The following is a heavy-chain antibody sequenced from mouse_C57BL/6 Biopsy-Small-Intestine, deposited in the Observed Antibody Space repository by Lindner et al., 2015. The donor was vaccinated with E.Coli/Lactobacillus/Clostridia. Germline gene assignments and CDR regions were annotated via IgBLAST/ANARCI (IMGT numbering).Heavy chain of an antibody. J-gene: IGHJ2*01. CDR2: INPSSGYT. Sequence: VQLQESGAELAKPGASVKVSCKASGYTFTSNWMHWVKQRPGQGLEWIGYINPSSGYTNYNQKFKDKATLTADKSSSTAYMQLSSLTYEDSAVYYCARAGFSYGSDFDYWGQGTTLTVSS. CDR3: ARAGFSYGSDFDY. V-gene: IGHV1-7*01. D-gene: IGHD1-1*01. CDR1: GYTFTSNW.